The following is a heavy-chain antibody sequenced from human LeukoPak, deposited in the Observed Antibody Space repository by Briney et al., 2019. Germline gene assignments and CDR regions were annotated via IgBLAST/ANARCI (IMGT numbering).Heavy chain of an antibody. V-gene: IGHV4-4*07. Sequence: SETLSLTCTVSGGSISSYYWSWIRQPAGTGLEWIGRIYTSGSTNYNPSLKSRVTMSVDTSKNQFSLKLSSVTAADTAVYYCASGVGAGGGDAFDIWGQGTMVTVSS. CDR1: GGSISSYY. J-gene: IGHJ3*02. D-gene: IGHD1-26*01. CDR2: IYTSGST. CDR3: ASGVGAGGGDAFDI.